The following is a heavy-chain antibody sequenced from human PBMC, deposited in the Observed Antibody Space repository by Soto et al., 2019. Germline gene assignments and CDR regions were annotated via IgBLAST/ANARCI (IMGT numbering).Heavy chain of an antibody. CDR2: ISYDGSNK. CDR1: GFPFISYA. CDR3: ARVPTNSYYDFWSGPYYYYGMDV. Sequence: PGGSLKLSCAASGFPFISYAMNWVRQAPGKGLEWVAVISYDGSNKYYADSVKGRFTISRDNSKNTLYLQMNSLGAEDTAVYYCARVPTNSYYDFWSGPYYYYGMDVWGQGTTVTVSS. J-gene: IGHJ6*02. V-gene: IGHV3-30-3*01. D-gene: IGHD3-3*01.